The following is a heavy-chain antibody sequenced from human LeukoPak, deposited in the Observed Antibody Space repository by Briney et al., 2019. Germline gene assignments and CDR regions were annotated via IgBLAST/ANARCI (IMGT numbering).Heavy chain of an antibody. CDR3: ARLGVGSTVTTGGN. V-gene: IGHV3-48*03. CDR2: ISPSSGYT. J-gene: IGHJ4*02. CDR1: GFTFSSYE. D-gene: IGHD4-17*01. Sequence: PGGSLRLSCAASGFTFSSYEMNWVRQAPGKGLEWVSYISPSSGYTPYADSVKGRFTISRDNAKNSLYLQMNSLRAEDTAVYYCARLGVGSTVTTGGNWGQGTLVTVSS.